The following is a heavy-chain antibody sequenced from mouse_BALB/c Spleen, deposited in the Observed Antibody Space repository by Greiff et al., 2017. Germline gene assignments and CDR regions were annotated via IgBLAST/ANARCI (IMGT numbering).Heavy chain of an antibody. CDR3: ARSGYGNWAMDY. D-gene: IGHD2-10*02. J-gene: IGHJ4*01. CDR2: ISSGSSTI. V-gene: IGHV5-17*02. CDR1: GFTFSSFG. Sequence: EVKLMESGGGLVQPGGSRKLSCAASGFTFSSFGMHWVRQAPEKGLEWVAYISSGSSTIYYADTVKGRFTISRDNPKNTLFLQMTSLRSEDTAMYYCARSGYGNWAMDYWGQGTSVTVSS.